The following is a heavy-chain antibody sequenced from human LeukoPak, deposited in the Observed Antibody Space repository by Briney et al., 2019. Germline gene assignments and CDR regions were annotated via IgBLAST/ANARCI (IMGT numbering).Heavy chain of an antibody. Sequence: GGALRLSCAASGCTFSSYWMHWVRQGPGKGLVWVARSNSDGRSTNYADSGKGRFTISRDNAKNTLVLHMNSLRAEDTAVYSCALPIGGSSDSSGYFSYWGQAPLVTVSS. CDR1: GCTFSSYW. J-gene: IGHJ4*02. D-gene: IGHD3-22*01. CDR3: ALPIGGSSDSSGYFSY. V-gene: IGHV3-74*01. CDR2: SNSDGRST.